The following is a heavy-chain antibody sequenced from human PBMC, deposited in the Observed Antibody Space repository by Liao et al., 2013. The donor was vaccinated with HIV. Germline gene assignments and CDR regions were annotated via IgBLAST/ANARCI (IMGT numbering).Heavy chain of an antibody. V-gene: IGHV4-34*01. Sequence: QVQLQQWGAGLLKPSETLSLTCAVYGGSFSGYYWSWIRQPPGKGLEWIGEINHSGGTNYNPSLKSRVTISVDTSKNQFSLKLNSVTAADTAVYYCARGPRGTVTGPVRFDYWGQGTLVTVSS. D-gene: IGHD6-19*01. CDR1: GGSFSGYY. CDR3: ARGPRGTVTGPVRFDY. CDR2: INHSGGT. J-gene: IGHJ4*02.